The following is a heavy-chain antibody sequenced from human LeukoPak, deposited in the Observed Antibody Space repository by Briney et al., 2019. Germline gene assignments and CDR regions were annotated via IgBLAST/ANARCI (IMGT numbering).Heavy chain of an antibody. CDR3: AKDPMVRGSTYDY. V-gene: IGHV3-23*01. Sequence: PGGSLRLSCAASGFTFSNSAMSWVRQAPGKGLEWVSVISGSGGSTYYADSVKGRFTISRDNSKNTLYLQMNSLRAEDTAVYYCAKDPMVRGSTYDYWGQGTLVTVSS. D-gene: IGHD3-10*01. J-gene: IGHJ4*02. CDR1: GFTFSNSA. CDR2: ISGSGGST.